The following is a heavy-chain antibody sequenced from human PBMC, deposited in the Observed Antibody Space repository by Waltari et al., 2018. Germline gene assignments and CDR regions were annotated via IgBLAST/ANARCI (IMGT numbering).Heavy chain of an antibody. CDR1: GYTSTGYY. D-gene: IGHD3-16*02. J-gene: IGHJ4*02. CDR3: ARALHLGELSFGD. CDR2: INPTSGGT. V-gene: IGHV1-2*06. Sequence: QVQLVQSGAEVKKPGASVKVSCKASGYTSTGYYMHWVVQAPGQGLEWMGRINPTSGGTNYAQKFQGRVTMTRDTSISTAYMELSRLRSDDTAVYYCARALHLGELSFGDWGQGTLVTVSS.